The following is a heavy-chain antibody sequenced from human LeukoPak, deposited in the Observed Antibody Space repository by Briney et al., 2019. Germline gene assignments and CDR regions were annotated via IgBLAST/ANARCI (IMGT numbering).Heavy chain of an antibody. CDR1: GFTFSSHS. D-gene: IGHD2-21*02. CDR2: ISPSGDST. Sequence: GRSLRLSCAASGFTFSSHSMSWVRQPPGEGLEWVAAISPSGDSTTYRDSVKGQFTISRDNSRNRLYLQMNTLKVEDTAIYYSGRRLLTGGVTDFFDFWGQGALGTVSS. J-gene: IGHJ4*02. V-gene: IGHV3-23*01. CDR3: GRRLLTGGVTDFFDF.